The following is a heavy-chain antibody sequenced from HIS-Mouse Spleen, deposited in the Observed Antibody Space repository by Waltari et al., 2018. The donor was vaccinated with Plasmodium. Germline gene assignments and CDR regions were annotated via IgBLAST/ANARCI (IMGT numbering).Heavy chain of an antibody. D-gene: IGHD6-13*01. CDR1: GFPFRMSW. J-gene: IGHJ2*01. CDR3: ASSWYWYFDL. Sequence: EVQLVESGGGLVQPGGSLRLSCAASGFPFRMSWMSWVRQAPGKGLGWMANIKQEGSYKYYVDSVKGRFTISRDNAKNALYLQMNSLRAEDTAVYYCASSWYWYFDLWGRGTLVTVSS. V-gene: IGHV3-7*01. CDR2: IKQEGSYK.